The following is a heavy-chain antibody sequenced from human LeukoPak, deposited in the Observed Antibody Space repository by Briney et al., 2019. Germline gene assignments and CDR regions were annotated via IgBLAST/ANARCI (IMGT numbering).Heavy chain of an antibody. V-gene: IGHV3-30*02. CDR2: IRYDGSNK. Sequence: GGSLRLSCAASGFTFSAYGMHWVRQAPGKGLEWVAFIRYDGSNKYHGDSVKGRFTISRDNSKNTLYLQMNSLRAEDTAVYYCARDGWYYDSSGFYWGQGTLVTVSS. D-gene: IGHD3-22*01. CDR1: GFTFSAYG. CDR3: ARDGWYYDSSGFY. J-gene: IGHJ4*02.